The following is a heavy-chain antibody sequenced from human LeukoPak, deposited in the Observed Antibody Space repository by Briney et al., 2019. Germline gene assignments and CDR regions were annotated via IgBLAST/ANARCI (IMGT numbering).Heavy chain of an antibody. J-gene: IGHJ4*02. D-gene: IGHD5-18*01. CDR1: GYTFTDYY. CDR2: IHPSGGGT. Sequence: ASVKISCKASGYTFTDYYMYWVRQAPGQGPECMGVIHPSGGGTTYAQKFQGRVTLTEDTATSTVYIELSSLRSDDTAVYYCARMAMDPAMVTNFFDLWGQGTLLIVSA. V-gene: IGHV1-46*01. CDR3: ARMAMDPAMVTNFFDL.